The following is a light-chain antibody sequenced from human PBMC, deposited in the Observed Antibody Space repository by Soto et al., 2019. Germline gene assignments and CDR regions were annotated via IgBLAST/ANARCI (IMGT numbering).Light chain of an antibody. J-gene: IGLJ2*01. Sequence: QSVLTQSPSASASLGASVKLTCTLSSGHSSHAIAWHQQQPEKGPRYLMKLNSDGSHSKGDGIPDRFSGSSSGAERYLTIASLQSEDEADYYCQTWGTGIRVFGGGTKVTVL. CDR1: SGHSSHA. CDR2: LNSDGSH. V-gene: IGLV4-69*01. CDR3: QTWGTGIRV.